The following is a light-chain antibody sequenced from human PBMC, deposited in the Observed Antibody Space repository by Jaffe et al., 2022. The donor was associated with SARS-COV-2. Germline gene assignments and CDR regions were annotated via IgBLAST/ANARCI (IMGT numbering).Light chain of an antibody. CDR1: QSVGTY. CDR3: QQRSRWPRT. V-gene: IGKV3-11*01. Sequence: DIVLTQSPATLSLSPGERATLSCRASQSVGTYSAWYQQKPGQAPRLLIYDASNRATGVPARFSGSGSGTDFTLTINSLEPEDFAVYYCQQRSRWPRTFGQGTKVEIK. CDR2: DAS. J-gene: IGKJ1*01.